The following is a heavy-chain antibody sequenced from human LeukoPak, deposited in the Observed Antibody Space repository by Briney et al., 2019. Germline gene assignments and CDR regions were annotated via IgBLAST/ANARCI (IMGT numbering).Heavy chain of an antibody. D-gene: IGHD3-9*01. V-gene: IGHV1-69*04. CDR2: IIPILGIA. CDR1: GGTFSSYA. Sequence: ASVKVSCKASGGTFSSYAISWVRQAPGQGLEWMGRIIPILGIANYAQKFQGRVTITADKSTSTAYMELSSLRSEDTAVYYCARDRVDILTGYGAFDIWGQGTMVTVSS. CDR3: ARDRVDILTGYGAFDI. J-gene: IGHJ3*02.